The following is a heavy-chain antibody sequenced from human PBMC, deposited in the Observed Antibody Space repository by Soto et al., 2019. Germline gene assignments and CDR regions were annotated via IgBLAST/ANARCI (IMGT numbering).Heavy chain of an antibody. J-gene: IGHJ6*03. CDR3: ASASHCSGGSCYPRAYYYYMDV. CDR2: INHSGST. Sequence: SETLSLTCAVYGGSFSGYYWSWIRQPPGKGLEWIGEINHSGSTNYNPSLKSRVTISVDTSKNQFSLKLSSVTAADTAVYYCASASHCSGGSCYPRAYYYYMDVWGKGTTVTVSS. CDR1: GGSFSGYY. D-gene: IGHD2-15*01. V-gene: IGHV4-34*01.